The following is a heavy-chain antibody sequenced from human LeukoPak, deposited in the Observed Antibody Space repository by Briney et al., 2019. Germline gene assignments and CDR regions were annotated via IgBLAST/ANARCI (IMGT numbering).Heavy chain of an antibody. V-gene: IGHV1-69*13. D-gene: IGHD2-15*01. CDR2: IIPIFGTT. J-gene: IGHJ5*01. CDR1: GGTFSNYA. CDR3: ARVVVAPHWFDS. Sequence: RASVKVSCKASGGTFSNYAISWVRQAPGQGLEWMGAIIPIFGTTHYAQKFQGRVTITADESTTTAYMELSSLGFDDTAVYYCARVVVAPHWFDSWDQGTLVTVSS.